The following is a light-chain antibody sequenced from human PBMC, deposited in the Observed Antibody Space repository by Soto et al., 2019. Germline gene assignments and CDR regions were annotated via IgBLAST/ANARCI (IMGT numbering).Light chain of an antibody. CDR3: GAWDDTLNVLV. V-gene: IGLV1-44*01. CDR1: SSNIGSKS. Sequence: QSVLTQPPSVSGTPGQTVTISCSGSSSNIGSKSVQWYQQLPETAPKLLIYSNNQRPSGVPDRFSGSKSGTSASLAISGLQSEDEAHDYYGAWDDTLNVLVFGGGTKLTVL. J-gene: IGLJ2*01. CDR2: SNN.